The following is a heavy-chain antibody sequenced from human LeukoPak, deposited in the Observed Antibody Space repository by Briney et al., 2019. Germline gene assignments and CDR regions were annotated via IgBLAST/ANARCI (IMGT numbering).Heavy chain of an antibody. CDR1: GYTFTSYG. V-gene: IGHV1-18*01. J-gene: IGHJ4*02. CDR3: ATLTPWSGDDGGDLDY. D-gene: IGHD3-3*01. CDR2: ISAYNGNT. Sequence: VASVKVSCKASGYTFTSYGISWVRQAPGQGLEWMGWISAYNGNTNYAQKFQGRVTITTDESTSTAYMELSSLRSEDTAVYYCATLTPWSGDDGGDLDYWGQGTLVTVSS.